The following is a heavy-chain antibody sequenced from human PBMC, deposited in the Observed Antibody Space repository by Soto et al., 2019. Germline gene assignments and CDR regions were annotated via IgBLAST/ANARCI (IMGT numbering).Heavy chain of an antibody. CDR3: ARGDGYIFDY. CDR2: MNPNTGDT. J-gene: IGHJ4*02. CDR1: GYTFISYD. D-gene: IGHD5-12*01. Sequence: QVQLVQSGAEVKKPGASVKVSCKASGYTFISYDINWVRQATGQGLEWMGWMNPNTGDTGYAQKFQGRVTMTRKTSINTANLEWSSLRSDDTAVYFCARGDGYIFDYWGQGTLVTVSA. V-gene: IGHV1-8*01.